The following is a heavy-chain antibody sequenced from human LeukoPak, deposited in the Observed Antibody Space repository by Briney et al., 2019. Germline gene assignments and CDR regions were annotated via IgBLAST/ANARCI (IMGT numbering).Heavy chain of an antibody. J-gene: IGHJ5*02. CDR3: ARLQNSDFWSGYLHNWFDP. D-gene: IGHD3-3*01. CDR2: IYTSGHA. Sequence: SETLSLTCTVSGDSISSYYWTWIRQTPGNGLEWIGYIYTSGHANYNPSLKGRVTMSVDTSTNQFSLRLTSAIAADTAVYYCARLQNSDFWSGYLHNWFDPWGQGTLVTVSS. V-gene: IGHV4-4*09. CDR1: GDSISSYY.